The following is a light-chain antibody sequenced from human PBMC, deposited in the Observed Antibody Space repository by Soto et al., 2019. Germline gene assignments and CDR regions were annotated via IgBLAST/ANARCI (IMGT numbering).Light chain of an antibody. Sequence: EIVLTQSPGTLSLSPGERATLSCRASQSVRSSDLAWFQQKPGQAPRLLIFGASTRATGIPDRFSVSGSGTDFTLTISRLEAEDFAVYYCQPYGSSTWTFGQGTKVEIK. J-gene: IGKJ1*01. CDR1: QSVRSSD. V-gene: IGKV3-20*01. CDR3: QPYGSSTWT. CDR2: GAS.